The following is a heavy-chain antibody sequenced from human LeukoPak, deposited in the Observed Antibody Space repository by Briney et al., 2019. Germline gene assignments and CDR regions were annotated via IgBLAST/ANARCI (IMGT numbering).Heavy chain of an antibody. Sequence: GGSLRLSCAASGFTFSSYDMHWVRQATGKGLEWVSAIGTAGDTYYPGSVKGRFTISRENAKNSSYLQMNSLRAGDTAVYYCARGAVAGTGNIGPSTYYYYGMDVWGQGTTVTVSS. V-gene: IGHV3-13*01. J-gene: IGHJ6*02. D-gene: IGHD6-19*01. CDR3: ARGAVAGTGNIGPSTYYYYGMDV. CDR2: IGTAGDT. CDR1: GFTFSSYD.